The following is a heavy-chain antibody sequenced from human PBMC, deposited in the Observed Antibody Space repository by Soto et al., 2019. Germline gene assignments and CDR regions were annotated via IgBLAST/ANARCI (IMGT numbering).Heavy chain of an antibody. D-gene: IGHD1-20*01. Sequence: QVQLVQSGAEVKKPGASVKVSCKASGYMFSTYDITWVRQAPGQGLEWMGWLNPNSGNTGYAQKFTGRVTMTRNTSIYTSYMELSSLGSDDTAVYYCARDHRYNWNDEGWFDPWGQGTLVTVSS. CDR2: LNPNSGNT. V-gene: IGHV1-8*01. CDR3: ARDHRYNWNDEGWFDP. CDR1: GYMFSTYD. J-gene: IGHJ5*02.